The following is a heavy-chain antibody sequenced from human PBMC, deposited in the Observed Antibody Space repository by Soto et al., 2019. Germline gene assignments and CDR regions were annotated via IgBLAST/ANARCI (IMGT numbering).Heavy chain of an antibody. D-gene: IGHD5-12*01. Sequence: EVQLVESGGGLIQPGGSLRLSCVVSGFTVSSSNYMSWVRQAPGKGLEWVSVIYTGGTTYYADSVKGRFTISRDNSKNPPYLQMNSLRAEDTAVYYCHGYGYWGQGTLVTVSS. V-gene: IGHV3-53*01. J-gene: IGHJ4*02. CDR1: GFTVSSSNY. CDR3: HGYGY. CDR2: IYTGGTT.